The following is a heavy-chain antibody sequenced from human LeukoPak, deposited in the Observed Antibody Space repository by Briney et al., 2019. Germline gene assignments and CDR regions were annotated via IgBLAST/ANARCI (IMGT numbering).Heavy chain of an antibody. D-gene: IGHD2-15*01. J-gene: IGHJ4*02. V-gene: IGHV1-18*01. Sequence: ASVTVSCKASGYTFTSYGISWVRQAPGQGLEGMGWISAYNGNTNYAQKLKGRVTMTTDTSTSTAYMERRSLRSDDTAVYYCARARSRVVPSDYWGQGTLVTVSS. CDR1: GYTFTSYG. CDR2: ISAYNGNT. CDR3: ARARSRVVPSDY.